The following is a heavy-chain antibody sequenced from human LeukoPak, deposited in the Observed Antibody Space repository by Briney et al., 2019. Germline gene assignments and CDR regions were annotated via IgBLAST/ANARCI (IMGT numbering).Heavy chain of an antibody. CDR1: GYTFTSYG. V-gene: IGHV1-18*04. D-gene: IGHD3-10*01. CDR2: ISAYNGNT. CDR3: ARDLQYYYGSGSYWYFQH. Sequence: ASVKVSCKASGYTFTSYGISWVRQAPGQGLEWIGWISAYNGNTNYAQKLQGRVTMTTDTSTSTAYMELRSLRSDDTAVYYCARDLQYYYGSGSYWYFQHWGQGTLVTVSS. J-gene: IGHJ1*01.